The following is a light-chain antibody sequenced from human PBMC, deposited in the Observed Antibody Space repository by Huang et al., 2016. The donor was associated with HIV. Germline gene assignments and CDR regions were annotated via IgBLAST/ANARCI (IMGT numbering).Light chain of an antibody. CDR1: QNINTY. Sequence: DILLTQSPSSLSASVGDRVTITCRASQNINTYLNWYQQKPGKAPNLLIPSASTLQTGVPARYRGSGSGTDFTLTVNSLQPEDSATYYCQQGYSALITFGQGTRL. CDR3: QQGYSALIT. J-gene: IGKJ5*01. V-gene: IGKV1-39*01. CDR2: SAS.